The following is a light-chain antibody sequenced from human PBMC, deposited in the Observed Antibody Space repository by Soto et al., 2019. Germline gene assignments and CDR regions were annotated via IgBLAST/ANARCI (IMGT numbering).Light chain of an antibody. CDR2: EVS. CDR3: SSYTSSGTRV. CDR1: NSDVGGYNY. V-gene: IGLV2-14*01. Sequence: QSVLTQPASVSGSPGQSITRSCTGTNSDVGGYNYVSWYQQHPGKAPKLMIYEVSNRPSGVSNRFSGSKSGNTASLTISGLQAEDEADYYCSSYTSSGTRVFGTGTKVTVL. J-gene: IGLJ1*01.